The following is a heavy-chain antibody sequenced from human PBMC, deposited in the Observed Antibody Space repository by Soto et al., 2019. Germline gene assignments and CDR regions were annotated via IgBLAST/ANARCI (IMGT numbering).Heavy chain of an antibody. D-gene: IGHD1-7*01. CDR3: ARRHRRGTGTTPLDDYYYGMDV. CDR1: GGTFSSYA. V-gene: IGHV1-69*12. CDR2: VIPIFGTA. Sequence: QVQLVQSGAEVKKPGSSVKVSCKASGGTFSSYAISWVRQAPGQGLEWMGGVIPIFGTANYAQKFQGRVTITADEATSTAYIELSSLRSEDTAVYYCARRHRRGTGTTPLDDYYYGMDVWGQGTTVTVSS. J-gene: IGHJ6*02.